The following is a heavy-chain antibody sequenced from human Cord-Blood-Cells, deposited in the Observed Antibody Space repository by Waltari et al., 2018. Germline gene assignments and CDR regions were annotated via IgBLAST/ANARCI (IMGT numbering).Heavy chain of an antibody. CDR3: ARGSVVVPSSSPPDAFDI. CDR1: GGSFSGYY. V-gene: IGHV4-34*01. D-gene: IGHD6-6*01. Sequence: QVQLQQWGAGPLTPSETLSLTCAVYGGSFSGYYWSWIRQPPGMGLEWIGEMNHSGSTNYNPTLARQVTISVATSKDQFSLKLSSVTAADTSVYYGARGSVVVPSSSPPDAFDIWGQGTMVTVSS. CDR2: MNHSGST. J-gene: IGHJ3*02.